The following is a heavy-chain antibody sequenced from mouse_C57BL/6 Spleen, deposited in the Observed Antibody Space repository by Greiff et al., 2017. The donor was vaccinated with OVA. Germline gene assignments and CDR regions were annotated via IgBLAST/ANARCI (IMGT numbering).Heavy chain of an antibody. CDR1: GYTFTSYW. Sequence: QVQLKESGAELAKPGASVKLSCKASGYTFTSYWMHWVKQRPGQGLEWIGYINPSSGYTKYNQKFKDKATLTADKSSSTAYMQRSSLTYEDSAVYYCARDGNYERGAMDYWGQGTSVTVSS. CDR2: INPSSGYT. D-gene: IGHD2-1*01. V-gene: IGHV1-7*01. J-gene: IGHJ4*01. CDR3: ARDGNYERGAMDY.